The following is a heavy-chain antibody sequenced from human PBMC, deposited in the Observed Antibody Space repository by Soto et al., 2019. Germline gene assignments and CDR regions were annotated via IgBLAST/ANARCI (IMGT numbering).Heavy chain of an antibody. V-gene: IGHV3-13*01. CDR1: GFTFSTYD. D-gene: IGHD6-25*01. J-gene: IGHJ3*01. Sequence: PGGSLRLSCTTSGFTFSTYDMHWVRQGAGKGLEWVTGIIVAGDTFYPDSGKGRFIISRENAKNSLYLQMDSLRVEDTAVYYCARRGTDKMSGLDGLDVWGQGTKVT. CDR3: ARRGTDKMSGLDGLDV. CDR2: IIVAGDT.